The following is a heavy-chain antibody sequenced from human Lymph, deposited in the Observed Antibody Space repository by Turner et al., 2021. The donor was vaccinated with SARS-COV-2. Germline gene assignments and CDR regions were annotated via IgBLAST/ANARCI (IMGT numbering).Heavy chain of an antibody. J-gene: IGHJ4*02. Sequence: QVQLVQSGAEVKKPGSSVKVSCKASGGPFSSSAISWGRQAPGQGLEWMGGIIPIFCTATYEHRFQGRVTITADESTSTVYMELRRLRSEDTAVYYCARGAAYCSGGSCYRKGFDYWGQGTPVTVSS. D-gene: IGHD2-15*01. CDR1: GGPFSSSA. V-gene: IGHV1-69*01. CDR2: IIPIFCTA. CDR3: ARGAAYCSGGSCYRKGFDY.